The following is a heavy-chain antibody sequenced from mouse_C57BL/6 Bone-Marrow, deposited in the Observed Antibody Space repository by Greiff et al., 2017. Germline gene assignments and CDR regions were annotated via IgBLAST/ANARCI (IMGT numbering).Heavy chain of an antibody. CDR3: ARRDGNYSWFAY. J-gene: IGHJ3*01. V-gene: IGHV5-17*01. Sequence: DVKLVESGGGLVKPGGSLKLSCAASGFTFSDYGMHWVRQAPEKGLEWVAYISSGSSTIYYADTVKGRFTISRDKAKNTLFLQMTSRRSEDTAMYYCARRDGNYSWFAYWGQGTLVTVSA. CDR2: ISSGSSTI. D-gene: IGHD2-1*01. CDR1: GFTFSDYG.